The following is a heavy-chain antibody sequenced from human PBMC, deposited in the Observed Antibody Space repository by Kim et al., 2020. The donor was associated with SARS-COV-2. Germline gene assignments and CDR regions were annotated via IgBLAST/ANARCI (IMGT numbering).Heavy chain of an antibody. Sequence: ASVKVSCKVSGYTLTELSMHWVRQAPGKGLEWMGGFDPEDGETIYAQKFQGRVTMTEDTSTDTAYMELSSLRSEDTAVYYCATAELLWFGRKSPKLGRWGAFDIWGQGTMVTVSS. V-gene: IGHV1-24*01. CDR2: FDPEDGET. CDR1: GYTLTELS. J-gene: IGHJ3*02. D-gene: IGHD3-10*01. CDR3: ATAELLWFGRKSPKLGRWGAFDI.